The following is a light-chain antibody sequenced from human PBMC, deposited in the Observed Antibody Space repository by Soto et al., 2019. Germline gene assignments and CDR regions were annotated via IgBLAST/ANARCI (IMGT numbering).Light chain of an antibody. Sequence: EVVMMQSPATLSVSPGERPTLSCRASQSVRSNLAWYQLKPSQAPSLVIYGASTRATGVPARFSGSRSGTEFTLTISSLQSEDFAVYSCQQYDHWPPYTFGQGTKLQIK. CDR1: QSVRSN. CDR2: GAS. V-gene: IGKV3-15*01. CDR3: QQYDHWPPYT. J-gene: IGKJ2*01.